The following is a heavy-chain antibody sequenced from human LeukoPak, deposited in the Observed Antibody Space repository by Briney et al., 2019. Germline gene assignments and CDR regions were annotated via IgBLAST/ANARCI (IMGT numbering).Heavy chain of an antibody. Sequence: GGSLTLACAASGFTFSSYSMNWVRHAPGKVLEWVSSISSSSSYIYYADSVKGRFTISRDNAKNSLYLQMNSLRAEDTAVYYCARVTEAPYYFDYWGQGTLVTVSS. CDR3: ARVTEAPYYFDY. V-gene: IGHV3-21*01. CDR2: ISSSSSYI. J-gene: IGHJ4*02. CDR1: GFTFSSYS.